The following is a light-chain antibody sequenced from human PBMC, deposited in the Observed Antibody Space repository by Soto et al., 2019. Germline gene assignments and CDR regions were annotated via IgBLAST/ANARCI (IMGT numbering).Light chain of an antibody. Sequence: DIQMAQSPSSLSASVGDRVTITRRASRGIYTHLAWYQQKPGNAPKLLIYGASTLQSGVPSRFSASGSGTDFFLTISGLQSEDVGTYFCQTYDKAPWTFGPGTRV. CDR2: GAS. V-gene: IGKV1-27*01. CDR3: QTYDKAPWT. CDR1: RGIYTH. J-gene: IGKJ1*01.